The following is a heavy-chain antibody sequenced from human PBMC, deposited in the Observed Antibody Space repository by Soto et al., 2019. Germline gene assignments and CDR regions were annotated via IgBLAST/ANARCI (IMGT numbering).Heavy chain of an antibody. Sequence: SETLSLTCTVSGGSISSSSYYWGWIRQPPGKGLEWIGSIYYSGSTYYNPSLKSRATISVDTSKNQFSLKLSSVTAADTAVYYCARLSGGAIVVVPAATVHFDYWGQGTLVTVSS. CDR3: ARLSGGAIVVVPAATVHFDY. J-gene: IGHJ4*02. D-gene: IGHD2-2*01. V-gene: IGHV4-39*01. CDR2: IYYSGST. CDR1: GGSISSSSYY.